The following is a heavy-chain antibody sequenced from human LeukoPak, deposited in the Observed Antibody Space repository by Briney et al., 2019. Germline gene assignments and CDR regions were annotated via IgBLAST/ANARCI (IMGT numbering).Heavy chain of an antibody. CDR1: GYTFTSYG. CDR3: ARMASRVHTMIVVVDLNFDY. J-gene: IGHJ4*02. V-gene: IGHV1-18*01. Sequence: ASVKVSCKASGYTFTSYGISWVRQAPGQGLEWMGWISAYNGNTNYAQKLQGRVTMTTDTSTSTAYMELRSLRSDDTAVYYCARMASRVHTMIVVVDLNFDYWGQGTLVTVSS. D-gene: IGHD3-22*01. CDR2: ISAYNGNT.